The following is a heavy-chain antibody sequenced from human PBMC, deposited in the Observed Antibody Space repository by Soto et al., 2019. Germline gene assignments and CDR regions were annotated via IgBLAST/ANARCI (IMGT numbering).Heavy chain of an antibody. D-gene: IGHD1-26*01. CDR3: ARWGGASPFYYYGMDV. CDR1: GYTFTSYG. Sequence: GASVKVSCKASGYTFTSYGISWVRQPPGQGLEWMGWISAYNGNTNYAQKLQGRVTMTTDTSTSTAYMELRSLRSDDTAAYYCARWGGASPFYYYGMDVWGQGTTVTVSS. CDR2: ISAYNGNT. V-gene: IGHV1-18*01. J-gene: IGHJ6*02.